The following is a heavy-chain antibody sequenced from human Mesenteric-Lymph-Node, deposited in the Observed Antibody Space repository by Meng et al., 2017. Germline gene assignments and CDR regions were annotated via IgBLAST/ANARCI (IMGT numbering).Heavy chain of an antibody. Sequence: QVQLKQWGAEVVKPSETLSLTCAVYGASLSGYYWSWIRQPPGKGLEWMGEVYHNGVTKYSPSLRSRVVISIDMSKNQFSLNLRSVSAADTAMYYCARGGATPMIIKYWGPGTLVTVSS. CDR2: VYHNGVT. CDR1: GASLSGYY. J-gene: IGHJ4*02. CDR3: ARGGATPMIIKY. V-gene: IGHV4-34*02. D-gene: IGHD3-10*01.